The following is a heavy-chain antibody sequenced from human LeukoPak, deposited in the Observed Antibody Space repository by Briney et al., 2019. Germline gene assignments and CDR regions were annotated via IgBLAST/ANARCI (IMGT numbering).Heavy chain of an antibody. CDR2: TSGSGGST. CDR1: GFTFSNYA. J-gene: IGHJ3*02. CDR3: AKETSLSIATAGYALDI. V-gene: IGHV3-23*01. D-gene: IGHD6-6*01. Sequence: GGSLRLSCTASGFTFSNYAMSWVRQAPGMGLEWVLTTSGSGGSTHYGDSVKGRFTISRDNSKNTLYLQMNSLRGEDTAVYYCAKETSLSIATAGYALDIWGQGTMVTVSS.